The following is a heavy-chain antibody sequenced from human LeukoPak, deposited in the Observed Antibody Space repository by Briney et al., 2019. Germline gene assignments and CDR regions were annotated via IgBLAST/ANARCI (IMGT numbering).Heavy chain of an antibody. J-gene: IGHJ6*03. CDR1: GFTFSSCA. V-gene: IGHV3-30*01. CDR3: ARDSPSRDSSDYMDV. CDR2: ISYDGSNE. Sequence: PGRSLRLSCAASGFTFSSCAVHCVRQAPGKGLEWVAVISYDGSNEYYAESVKGRFTISRENSKNTVSLQMNSLRAEDTAVYYCARDSPSRDSSDYMDVWGKGTTVTVSS. D-gene: IGHD6-6*01.